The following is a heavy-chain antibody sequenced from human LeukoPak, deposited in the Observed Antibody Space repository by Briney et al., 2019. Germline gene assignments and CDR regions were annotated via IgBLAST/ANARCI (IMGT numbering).Heavy chain of an antibody. CDR3: ARRTVVVAATDFSLLPFDY. J-gene: IGHJ4*02. CDR1: GYTFTGYY. V-gene: IGHV1-2*02. Sequence: ASVKVSCKASGYTFTGYYMHCVRQAPEQGLEWMGWINPNSGGTNYAQKFQGRATMTRDTSINTAYMELSRLRSDDTAVYYCARRTVVVAATDFSLLPFDYWGQGTLVTVSS. CDR2: INPNSGGT. D-gene: IGHD2-15*01.